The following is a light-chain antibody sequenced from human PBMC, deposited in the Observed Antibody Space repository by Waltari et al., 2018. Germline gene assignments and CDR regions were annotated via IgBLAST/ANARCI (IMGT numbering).Light chain of an antibody. CDR3: QQRRSWPLT. Sequence: EIVLTQSPAILSFSPGERATLSCRASQSVGTYLAWYQQRPGQSPRLLIYDASYRATGIPARFVGSGSETDFTLTISSLQPEDFAVYYCQQRRSWPLTFGGGTRVQI. CDR2: DAS. J-gene: IGKJ4*01. V-gene: IGKV3-11*01. CDR1: QSVGTY.